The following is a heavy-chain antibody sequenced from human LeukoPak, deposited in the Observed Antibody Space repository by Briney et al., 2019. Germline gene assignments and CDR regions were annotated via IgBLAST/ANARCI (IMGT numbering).Heavy chain of an antibody. CDR3: ASLTMVRGVSAFGGSDY. D-gene: IGHD3-10*01. J-gene: IGHJ4*02. V-gene: IGHV4-61*02. CDR1: GGSISSGSYY. Sequence: PSQTLSLTCTVSGGSISSGSYYWSWLRQPAGKGLEWIGRIYTSGSTNYNPSLKSRVTISVDTSKNQFSLKLSSVTAADTAVYYCASLTMVRGVSAFGGSDYWGQGTLVTVSS. CDR2: IYTSGST.